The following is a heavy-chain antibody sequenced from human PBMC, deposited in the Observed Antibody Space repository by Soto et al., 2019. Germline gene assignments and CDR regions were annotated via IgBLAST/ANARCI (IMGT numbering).Heavy chain of an antibody. Sequence: QVQLVQSGGEVKKPGASVKVSCKTSGYSFTTYGISWVRQAPGQGLGWMGWISAYNGNTNDAQKLQGRVTKTTDTSTSTADMELRSLSSDDTAVYYCAREGSAPDYSYGMDVWGQGSTVTVSS. V-gene: IGHV1-18*01. D-gene: IGHD3-10*01. CDR3: AREGSAPDYSYGMDV. CDR2: ISAYNGNT. CDR1: GYSFTTYG. J-gene: IGHJ6*02.